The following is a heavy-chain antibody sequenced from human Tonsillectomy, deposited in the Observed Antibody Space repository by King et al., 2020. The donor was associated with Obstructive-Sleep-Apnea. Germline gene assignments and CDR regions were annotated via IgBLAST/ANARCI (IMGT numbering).Heavy chain of an antibody. Sequence: QLQESGPGLVKPSETLSLTCSVSGGSISTNNYYWAWIRQPPGKGLEWVASVYYTGNVYYNPSLQSRVTISVDTSKNQFSLRLRYVTAADTAVYYCAREDGGSSTWYYYGMDVWGQGTTVTVSS. J-gene: IGHJ6*02. CDR3: AREDGGSSTWYYYGMDV. V-gene: IGHV4-39*07. D-gene: IGHD2-15*01. CDR2: VYYTGNV. CDR1: GGSISTNNYY.